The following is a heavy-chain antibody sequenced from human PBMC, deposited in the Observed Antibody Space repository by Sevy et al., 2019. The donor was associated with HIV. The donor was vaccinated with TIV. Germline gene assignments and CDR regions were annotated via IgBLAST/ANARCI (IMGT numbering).Heavy chain of an antibody. Sequence: ASVKVSCKASGYTFTSYRIYWVRQAPGQGLEWMGWVSAHNGDTNYVQKVQGRVAMTTDTSTSTAYMELRSLTSDDTAVYYCARAYCSGGSCYSLAYWGQDPWSPSPQ. CDR1: GYTFTSYR. CDR3: ARAYCSGGSCYSLAY. CDR2: VSAHNGDT. V-gene: IGHV1-18*01. D-gene: IGHD2-15*01. J-gene: IGHJ4*01.